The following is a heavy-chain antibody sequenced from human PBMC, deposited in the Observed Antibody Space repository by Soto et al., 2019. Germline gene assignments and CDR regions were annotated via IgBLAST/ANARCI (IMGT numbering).Heavy chain of an antibody. J-gene: IGHJ6*02. CDR1: GFTFTSSA. V-gene: IGHV1-58*01. CDR2: IVVGSGNT. Sequence: ASVKVSCKASGFTFTSSAVQWVRQARGQRLEWIGWIVVGSGNTNYAQKFQERVTITRDMSTSTAYMELSSLRSEDTAVYYCAAGSGSGWYSPTYYYSRIYVFCPGTTATV. D-gene: IGHD6-19*01. CDR3: AAGSGSGWYSPTYYYSRIYV.